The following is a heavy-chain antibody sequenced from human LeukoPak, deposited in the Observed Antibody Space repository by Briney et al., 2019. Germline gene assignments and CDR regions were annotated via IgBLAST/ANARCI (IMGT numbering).Heavy chain of an antibody. D-gene: IGHD6-13*01. CDR3: ARFSSIAAAFDY. J-gene: IGHJ4*02. Sequence: PSETLSLTCKVFGGSISSYYWSWIRQPPGKGLEWVGYVSYSGSTNFNPSLQSRVTISVDTSKNQFSLKLSSVTAADTAMYYCARFSSIAAAFDYWGLGTLVTVSS. CDR2: VSYSGST. CDR1: GGSISSYY. V-gene: IGHV4-59*01.